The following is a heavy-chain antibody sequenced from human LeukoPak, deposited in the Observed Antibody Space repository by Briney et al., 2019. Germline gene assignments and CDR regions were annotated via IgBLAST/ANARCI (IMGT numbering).Heavy chain of an antibody. Sequence: PGGSLRLSCAASGFTFSSYEMNWVRRAPGKGLEWVSYISSSGDTIYYADSVKGRFTISRDNAKNSLYLQMNSLSVEDTAVYYCASRSRDYWGQGTLVTVSS. V-gene: IGHV3-48*03. CDR1: GFTFSSYE. CDR3: ASRSRDY. D-gene: IGHD6-19*01. J-gene: IGHJ4*02. CDR2: ISSSGDTI.